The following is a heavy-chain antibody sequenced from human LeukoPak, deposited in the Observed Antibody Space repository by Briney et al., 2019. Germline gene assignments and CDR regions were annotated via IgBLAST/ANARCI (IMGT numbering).Heavy chain of an antibody. CDR1: DYSISSGYY. V-gene: IGHV4-38-2*01. CDR2: IYHSGST. CDR3: ARVSYDYVWGSFAS. D-gene: IGHD3-16*01. J-gene: IGHJ5*02. Sequence: PSETLSLTCAVSDYSISSGYYWGWIRQPPGKGLEWIGSIYHSGSTYYNPSLKSRVTISVDTSTNQFSLELSSVTAADTALYYCARVSYDYVWGSFASWGQGTLVTVSS.